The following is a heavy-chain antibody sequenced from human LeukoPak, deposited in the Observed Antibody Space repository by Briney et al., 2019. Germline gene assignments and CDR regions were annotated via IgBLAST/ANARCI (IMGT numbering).Heavy chain of an antibody. V-gene: IGHV3-30-3*01. Sequence: GGSLRLSCAASGFTFSSYAMHWVRQAPGKGLEWVAVISYDGSNKYYADSVKGRFTISRDNSKNTLYLQMNSLRAEDTAVYYCAKDGVLLWFGELPHWGQGTLVTVSS. D-gene: IGHD3-10*01. CDR3: AKDGVLLWFGELPH. CDR1: GFTFSSYA. J-gene: IGHJ4*02. CDR2: ISYDGSNK.